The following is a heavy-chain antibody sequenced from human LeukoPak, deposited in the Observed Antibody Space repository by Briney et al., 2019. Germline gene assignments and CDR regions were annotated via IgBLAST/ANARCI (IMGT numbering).Heavy chain of an antibody. CDR3: AKVPYFDWLSYFDS. V-gene: IGHV3-23*01. Sequence: PGGSLRLSCVASGFTFSSYAMSWVRQAPGKGLEWVSAISGSGGSTYYADSVKGRFTISRDNSKNTLYLQMNGLRAEDTAVYYCAKVPYFDWLSYFDSWGQGTLVTVSS. CDR2: ISGSGGST. D-gene: IGHD3-9*01. J-gene: IGHJ4*02. CDR1: GFTFSSYA.